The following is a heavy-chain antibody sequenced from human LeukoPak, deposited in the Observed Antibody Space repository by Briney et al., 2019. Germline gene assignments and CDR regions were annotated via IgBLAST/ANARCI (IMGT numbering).Heavy chain of an antibody. Sequence: SETLSLTCAVYGGSFSGYYWSWIRQPPGKGLEWIGEINHSGSTNYNPSLKSRVTISVDTPKNQFSLKLSSVTAADTAVYYCARATGYSGYDCLGGQGTLVTVSS. J-gene: IGHJ4*02. V-gene: IGHV4-34*01. CDR2: INHSGST. D-gene: IGHD5-12*01. CDR3: ARATGYSGYDCL. CDR1: GGSFSGYY.